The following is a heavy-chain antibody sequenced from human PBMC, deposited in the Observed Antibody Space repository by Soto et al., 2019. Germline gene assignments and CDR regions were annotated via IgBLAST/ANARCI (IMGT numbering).Heavy chain of an antibody. CDR1: EFTFSNYA. CDR2: ISYGGGTT. V-gene: IGHV3-23*01. J-gene: IGHJ6*02. CDR3: AREGEYCIGTSCYWGTQYGMEV. D-gene: IGHD2-2*01. Sequence: GGSLRLSCAASEFTFSNYAMSWVRQAPGKGLEWVSAISYGGGTTYYADSVKGRFTISRDNSKNTLYLQMNSLRAEDTAVYYCAREGEYCIGTSCYWGTQYGMEVWGQGTTVTVSS.